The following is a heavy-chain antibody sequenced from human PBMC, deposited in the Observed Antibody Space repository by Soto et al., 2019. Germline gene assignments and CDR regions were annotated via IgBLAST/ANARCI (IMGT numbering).Heavy chain of an antibody. CDR2: ISYDGSNK. CDR1: GFTFSSYG. D-gene: IGHD4-17*01. J-gene: IGHJ6*02. Sequence: GGSLRLSCAASGFTFSSYGMHWVRQAPGKGLEWVAVISYDGSNKYYADSVKGRFTISRDNSKNTLYLQMNSLRAEDTAVYYCASHRDYGGNPRGSMDVWGQGTTVTVSS. CDR3: ASHRDYGGNPRGSMDV. V-gene: IGHV3-30*03.